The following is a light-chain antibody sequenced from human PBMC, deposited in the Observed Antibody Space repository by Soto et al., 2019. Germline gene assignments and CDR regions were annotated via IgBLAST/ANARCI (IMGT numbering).Light chain of an antibody. Sequence: IVLTQSPGTLSLSPGDRATLSCGASHSVIKSNFAWDQQKSGQPPRLLIYGASSRATGIPDRFSVSGSGTDFTLTISRLEPEDFEVYYCQQYGSSPITFGQGTRLEIK. CDR1: HSVIKSN. CDR2: GAS. V-gene: IGKV3-20*01. J-gene: IGKJ5*01. CDR3: QQYGSSPIT.